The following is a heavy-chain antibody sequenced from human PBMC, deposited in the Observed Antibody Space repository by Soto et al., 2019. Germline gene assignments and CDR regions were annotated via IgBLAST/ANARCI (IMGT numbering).Heavy chain of an antibody. J-gene: IGHJ6*03. CDR3: ARDEPDGSGSYYSYYYYYMDV. D-gene: IGHD3-10*01. CDR1: GYTFTSYG. Sequence: ASVKVSCKASGYTFTSYGISWVRQAPGQGLEWMGWISAYNGNTNYAQKLQGRVTMTTDTSTSTAYMELRSLRSDDTAVYYCARDEPDGSGSYYSYYYYYMDVWGKGTTVTVSS. CDR2: ISAYNGNT. V-gene: IGHV1-18*01.